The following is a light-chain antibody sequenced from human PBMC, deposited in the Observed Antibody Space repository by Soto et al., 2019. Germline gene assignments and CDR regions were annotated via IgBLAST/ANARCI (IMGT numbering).Light chain of an antibody. CDR3: QQFDGSRPAFT. CDR2: GAS. V-gene: IGKV3-20*01. CDR1: QTVNSRH. J-gene: IGKJ2*01. Sequence: ESLLTQSPGTLSLSPGERATLSCRASQTVNSRHLNWYQHKPGQAPRLLIYGASIRAAGIPDRFSGSRSGADFSLTITRLEPEDSAVYYCQQFDGSRPAFTFGQRTKLEI.